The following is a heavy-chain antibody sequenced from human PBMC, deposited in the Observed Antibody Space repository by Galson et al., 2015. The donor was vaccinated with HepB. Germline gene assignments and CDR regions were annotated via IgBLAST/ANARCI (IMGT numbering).Heavy chain of an antibody. CDR1: GIVFSSNV. D-gene: IGHD3-16*01. J-gene: IGHJ4*02. CDR2: ISNDGGTT. V-gene: IGHV3-23*01. Sequence: SLRLSCAASGIVFSSNVMSWVRQAPGKGLEWVSRISNDGGTTSYADSVKGRFTVSRDNAKNTLDLQMNSLRAEDTAVYYCAKMGGGMNAPLDYWGQGALVTVSS. CDR3: AKMGGGMNAPLDY.